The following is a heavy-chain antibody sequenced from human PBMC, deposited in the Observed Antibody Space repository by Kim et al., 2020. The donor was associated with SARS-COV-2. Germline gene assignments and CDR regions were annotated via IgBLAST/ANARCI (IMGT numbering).Heavy chain of an antibody. CDR2: ISHTGAST. D-gene: IGHD7-27*01. J-gene: IGHJ4*02. Sequence: GGSLRLSCTASGFTFSNYAMTWVRHVAGEGLQWISSISHTGASTHSADSLKGRFTISRDNSESTVFLQMDRLAAEDTGIYYCAKNGRLGVIDSWGQGTLLPVSS. V-gene: IGHV3-23*01. CDR1: GFTFSNYA. CDR3: AKNGRLGVIDS.